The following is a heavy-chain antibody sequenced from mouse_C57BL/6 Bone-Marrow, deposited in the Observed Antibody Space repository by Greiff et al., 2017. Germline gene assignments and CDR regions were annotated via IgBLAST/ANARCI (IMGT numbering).Heavy chain of an antibody. V-gene: IGHV1-55*01. CDR1: GYTFTSYW. D-gene: IGHD2-3*01. Sequence: QVQLQQPGAELVKPGASVQMSCKASGYTFTSYWITWVKQRPGQGLEWIGDIYPGSGSTNYNEKFKSKATLTVDTSSSTAYMQLSSLTSEDSAVYYCASDGYHIWYFDVWGTGTTVTVSS. CDR2: IYPGSGST. CDR3: ASDGYHIWYFDV. J-gene: IGHJ1*03.